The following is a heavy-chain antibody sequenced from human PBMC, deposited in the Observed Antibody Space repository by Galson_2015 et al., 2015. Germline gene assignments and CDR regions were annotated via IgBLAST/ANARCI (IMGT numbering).Heavy chain of an antibody. D-gene: IGHD1-1*01. CDR2: TYYRSKWSN. CDR1: GDSVSSNSGA. J-gene: IGHJ4*02. V-gene: IGHV6-1*01. Sequence: CAISGDSVSSNSGAWNWIRQSPWRGLEWLGRTYYRSKWSNNYAASVKSRVTINPDTSKNQFSLQLNSVTPEDTAVYYCARGNEELDYWGQGTLVTVSS. CDR3: ARGNEELDY.